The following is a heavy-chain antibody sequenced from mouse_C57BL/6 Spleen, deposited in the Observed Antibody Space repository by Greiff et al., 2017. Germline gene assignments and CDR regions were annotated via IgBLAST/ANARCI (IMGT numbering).Heavy chain of an antibody. CDR1: GYTFTTYP. Sequence: QVQLKEPGAELVKPGASVKMSCKASGYTFTTYPIEWMKQNHGKSLEWIGNFHPYNDDTKYNEKFKGKATLTVEKSSSTVYLELRRLTSDDSAVYFCARGDVSSYHYCYFDVGGTGTTGTVSS. CDR3: ARGDVSSYHYCYFDV. D-gene: IGHD1-1*01. CDR2: FHPYNDDT. V-gene: IGHV1-47*01. J-gene: IGHJ1*03.